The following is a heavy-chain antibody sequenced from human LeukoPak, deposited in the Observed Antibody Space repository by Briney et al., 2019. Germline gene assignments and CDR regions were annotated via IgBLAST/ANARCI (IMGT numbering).Heavy chain of an antibody. D-gene: IGHD5-18*01. J-gene: IGHJ4*02. Sequence: GGSLRLSCAASGFTFSSYAMSWVRQAPGKGLEWVSAISGSGGNTYYADSVKGRFTISRDNSKNTLYLQMDSLRAEDTAVYYCAKSTWLWDFDYWGQGTLVTVSS. CDR2: ISGSGGNT. CDR3: AKSTWLWDFDY. CDR1: GFTFSSYA. V-gene: IGHV3-23*01.